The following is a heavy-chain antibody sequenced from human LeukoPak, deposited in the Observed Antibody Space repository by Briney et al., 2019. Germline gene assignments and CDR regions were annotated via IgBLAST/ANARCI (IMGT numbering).Heavy chain of an antibody. J-gene: IGHJ4*02. D-gene: IGHD3/OR15-3a*01. CDR2: ISGSGGIT. Sequence: GGSLRLSCAVSGITLSNYGMSWVRQAPGKGLEWVAGISGSGGITIYADSVKGRFTISRDNPKNTLYLQMNSLRAEDTAFYFCAKRGVVIRVFLVGFHKEAFYFESWGQGALVTVSS. V-gene: IGHV3-23*01. CDR1: GITLSNYG. CDR3: AKRGVVIRVFLVGFHKEAFYFES.